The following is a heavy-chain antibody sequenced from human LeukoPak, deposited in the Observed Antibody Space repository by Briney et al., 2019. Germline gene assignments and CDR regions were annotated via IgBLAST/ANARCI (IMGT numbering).Heavy chain of an antibody. D-gene: IGHD5-18*01. V-gene: IGHV4-61*02. CDR1: GGSISSGSYY. CDR3: ARIEDVTRGYNHAYYFDY. CDR2: IYTSGST. Sequence: SETLSLTCTVSGGSISSGSYYWSWIRQPAGKGLEWIGRIYTSGSTNYNPSLKSRVTISVDTSKKQFSLKLRTATAADTAVYYCARIEDVTRGYNHAYYFDYWGQGTLVTVSS. J-gene: IGHJ4*02.